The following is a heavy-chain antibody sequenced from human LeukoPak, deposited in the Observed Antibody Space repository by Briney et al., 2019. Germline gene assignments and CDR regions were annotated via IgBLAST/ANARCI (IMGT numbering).Heavy chain of an antibody. V-gene: IGHV6-1*01. Sequence: SQTLSLTCAISGDSVSSNSAAWNWIRQSPSRGLEWLGRTYYRSKWYNDYAVSVKSRITINPDTSKNQFSLQLNSVTPEDTAVYYCARGGQYSSSWYEDNWFDPWGQGTLVTVSS. D-gene: IGHD6-13*01. CDR3: ARGGQYSSSWYEDNWFDP. CDR1: GDSVSSNSAA. CDR2: TYYRSKWYN. J-gene: IGHJ5*02.